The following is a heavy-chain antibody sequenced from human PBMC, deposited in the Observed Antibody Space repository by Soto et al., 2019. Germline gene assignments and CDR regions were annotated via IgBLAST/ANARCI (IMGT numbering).Heavy chain of an antibody. Sequence: PSETLSLTCTVSGGSISSGDYYWSWIRQPPGKGLEWIGYIYYSGSTYYNPSLKSRVTISVDTSKNQFSLKLSSVTAADTAVYYCARAGTAMVPGWNCSEPWGQGTLVTVSS. D-gene: IGHD5-18*01. CDR3: ARAGTAMVPGWNCSEP. CDR1: GGSISSGDYY. J-gene: IGHJ5*02. CDR2: IYYSGST. V-gene: IGHV4-30-4*01.